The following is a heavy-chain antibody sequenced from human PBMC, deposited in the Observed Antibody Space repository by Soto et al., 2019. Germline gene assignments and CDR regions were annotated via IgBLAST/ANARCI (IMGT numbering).Heavy chain of an antibody. J-gene: IGHJ4*02. CDR1: GFTFTRFS. Sequence: GGSLRLSCAASGFTFTRFSMNWVRQAPGKGLEWVSSISSTTNYIYYGDSMKGRFTISRDNAKNSLYLEMNSLRAEDTAVYYCARESEDLTSNFDYWGQGTLVTVSS. V-gene: IGHV3-21*06. CDR3: ARESEDLTSNFDY. CDR2: ISSTTNYI.